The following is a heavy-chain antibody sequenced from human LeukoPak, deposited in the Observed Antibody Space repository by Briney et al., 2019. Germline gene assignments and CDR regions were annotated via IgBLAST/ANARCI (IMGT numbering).Heavy chain of an antibody. CDR3: AREPGSYYDILTGYRRSNWFDP. CDR1: GYTFTGYY. V-gene: IGHV1-2*04. J-gene: IGHJ5*02. Sequence: ASVKVSCEASGYTFTGYYMHWVRQAPGQGLEWMGWINPNSGGTNYAQKFQGWVTMTRDTSISTAYMELSRLRSDDTAVYYCAREPGSYYDILTGYRRSNWFDPWGQGTLVTVSS. D-gene: IGHD3-9*01. CDR2: INPNSGGT.